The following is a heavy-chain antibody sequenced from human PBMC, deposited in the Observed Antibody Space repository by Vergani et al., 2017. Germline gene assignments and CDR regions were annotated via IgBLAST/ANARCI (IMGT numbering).Heavy chain of an antibody. CDR2: INHSGIT. D-gene: IGHD2-21*02. V-gene: IGHV4-34*01. J-gene: IGHJ4*02. CDR1: GGSFSGYY. Sequence: QVQLQQWGAGLLKPSETLSLTCAVYGGSFSGYYWSWIRQPPGKGLEWIGEINHSGITNYNPSLKSRVTISVDTSKNQFSLKLISVTAADTAVYFCARTNGQRHIVVVTATALFDYWGQGTLVTVSS. CDR3: ARTNGQRHIVVVTATALFDY.